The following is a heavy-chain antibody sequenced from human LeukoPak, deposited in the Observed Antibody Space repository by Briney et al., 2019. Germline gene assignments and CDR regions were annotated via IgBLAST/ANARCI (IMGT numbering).Heavy chain of an antibody. V-gene: IGHV4-59*01. Sequence: SETLSLTCTVSGGSISSYYWSWIRQPPGKGLEWIGYIYYSGSTNYNPSLKSRVTISVDTSKNQFSLKLSSVTAADTAVYYCARETAYCGGDPNCAFDIWGQGTMVTVSS. CDR2: IYYSGST. CDR3: ARETAYCGGDPNCAFDI. J-gene: IGHJ3*02. D-gene: IGHD2-21*02. CDR1: GGSISSYY.